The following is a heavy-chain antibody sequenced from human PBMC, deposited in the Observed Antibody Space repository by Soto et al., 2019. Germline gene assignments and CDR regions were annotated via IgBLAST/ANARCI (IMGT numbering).Heavy chain of an antibody. Sequence: EVQLVESGGGLVQPGGSLRLSCAASGFAFSSYWMHWVRQAPGKGLVWVSRSDPYETGITYAASVQGRVTISRDNAMNTLYLQMNSQRAEATAVYYCTSDTFGARDSWGQGTLVTV. CDR2: SDPYETGI. CDR1: GFAFSSYW. V-gene: IGHV3-74*01. CDR3: TSDTFGARDS. D-gene: IGHD3-16*01. J-gene: IGHJ5*01.